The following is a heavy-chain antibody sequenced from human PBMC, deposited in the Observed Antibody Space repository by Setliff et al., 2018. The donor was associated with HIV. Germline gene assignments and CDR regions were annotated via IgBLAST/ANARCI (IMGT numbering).Heavy chain of an antibody. D-gene: IGHD3-22*01. J-gene: IGHJ1*01. CDR2: FDPEDGET. CDR1: GYTLTELP. CDR3: ATVRRYYYDSSGQEYFQR. V-gene: IGHV1-24*01. Sequence: ASVKVSCKVSGYTLTELPMHWVRQAPGKGLEWMGGFDPEDGETVYAQKFQGRVTMTEDTSTDTAYMELSSLRSEDTAVYYCATVRRYYYDSSGQEYFQRWGRGTLVTVSS.